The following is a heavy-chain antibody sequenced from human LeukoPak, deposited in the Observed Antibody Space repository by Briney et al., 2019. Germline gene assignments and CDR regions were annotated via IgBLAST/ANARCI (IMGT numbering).Heavy chain of an antibody. CDR2: IIPIFGTA. V-gene: IGHV1-69*13. J-gene: IGHJ4*02. D-gene: IGHD6-19*01. Sequence: ASVKVSCKASGGTFSNYAISWVRQAPGQGLEWMGGIIPIFGTANYAQKFQGRVTITADESTSTAYMELSSLRSEDTAVYYCARDVIAVAGLFDYWGQGTLVTVSS. CDR3: ARDVIAVAGLFDY. CDR1: GGTFSNYA.